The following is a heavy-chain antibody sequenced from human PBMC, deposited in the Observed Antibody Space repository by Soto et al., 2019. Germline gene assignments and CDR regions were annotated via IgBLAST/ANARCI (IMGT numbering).Heavy chain of an antibody. CDR1: GYTFTSYA. Sequence: ASVKVSCKASGYTFTSYAMHWVRQAPGQRLEWMGWINAGNGNTKYSQKFQGRVTITRDTSASTAYMELSSLRSEDTAVYYCAREFGPTSAYDYWGQGTLVTVSS. V-gene: IGHV1-3*01. CDR2: INAGNGNT. D-gene: IGHD3-10*01. J-gene: IGHJ4*02. CDR3: AREFGPTSAYDY.